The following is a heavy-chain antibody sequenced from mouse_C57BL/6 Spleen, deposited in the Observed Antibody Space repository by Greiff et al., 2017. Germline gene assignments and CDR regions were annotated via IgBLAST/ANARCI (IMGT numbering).Heavy chain of an antibody. Sequence: QVQLQQSGAELVRPGASVTLSCKASGYTFTDYEMHWVKQTPVHGLEWIGAIDPETGGTAYNQKFKGKAILTADKSSSTAYMRLRSLTSEDSAVXYCTRWGAYYSNTGAMDYWGQGTSVTVSS. CDR3: TRWGAYYSNTGAMDY. CDR1: GYTFTDYE. J-gene: IGHJ4*01. V-gene: IGHV1-15*01. CDR2: IDPETGGT. D-gene: IGHD2-5*01.